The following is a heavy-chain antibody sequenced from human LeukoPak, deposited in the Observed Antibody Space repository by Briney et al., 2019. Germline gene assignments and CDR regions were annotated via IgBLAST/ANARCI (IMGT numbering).Heavy chain of an antibody. CDR3: ARAHYRPRGVTIFGVDRNYYYYYMDV. CDR2: IYYSGST. CDR1: GGSISSSSYY. V-gene: IGHV4-39*07. J-gene: IGHJ6*03. Sequence: SETLSLTCTVSGGSISSSSYYWGWIRQPPGKGLEWIGSIYYSGSTYYNPSLKSRVTISVDTSKNQFSLKLSSVTAADTAVYYCARAHYRPRGVTIFGVDRNYYYYYMDVWGKGTTVTVSS. D-gene: IGHD3-3*01.